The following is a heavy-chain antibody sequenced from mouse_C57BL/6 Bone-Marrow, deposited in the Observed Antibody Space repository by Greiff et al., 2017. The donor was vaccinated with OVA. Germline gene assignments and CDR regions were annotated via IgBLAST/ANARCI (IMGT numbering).Heavy chain of an antibody. V-gene: IGHV5-6*01. D-gene: IGHD2-3*01. CDR1: GFTFSSYG. J-gene: IGHJ2*01. Sequence: EVQGVESGGDLVKPGGSLKLSCAASGFTFSSYGMSWVRQTPDKRLEWVATISSGGSYTYYPDSVKGRFTISRDNAKNTLYLQMSSLKSEDTAMYYCARLDGYYDYWGQGTTLTVSS. CDR3: ARLDGYYDY. CDR2: ISSGGSYT.